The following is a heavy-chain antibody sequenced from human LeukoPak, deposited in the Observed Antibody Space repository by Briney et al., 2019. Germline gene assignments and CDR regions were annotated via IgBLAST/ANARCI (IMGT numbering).Heavy chain of an antibody. V-gene: IGHV3-30-3*01. Sequence: PGGSLRLSCAASGFTFSSSAMHWVRQAPGKGREWGAVISHDGSNKYYADSVKGRFTISRDNSKNTLYLQMNTLRAEDTAVYYSARDSYYYGSGSYSGVGYWGQGTLVTVSS. J-gene: IGHJ4*02. CDR1: GFTFSSSA. CDR2: ISHDGSNK. D-gene: IGHD3-10*01. CDR3: ARDSYYYGSGSYSGVGY.